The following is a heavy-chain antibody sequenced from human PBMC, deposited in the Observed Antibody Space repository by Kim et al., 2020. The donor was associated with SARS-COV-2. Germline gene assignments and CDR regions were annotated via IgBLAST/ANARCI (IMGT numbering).Heavy chain of an antibody. D-gene: IGHD6-6*01. V-gene: IGHV1-69*05. Sequence: NYAQRFQGRVTVTTDESTSTAYMELNSLGSEDTAVYYCARDPGYSSSSGDYWGQGTLVTVSS. CDR3: ARDPGYSSSSGDY. J-gene: IGHJ4*02.